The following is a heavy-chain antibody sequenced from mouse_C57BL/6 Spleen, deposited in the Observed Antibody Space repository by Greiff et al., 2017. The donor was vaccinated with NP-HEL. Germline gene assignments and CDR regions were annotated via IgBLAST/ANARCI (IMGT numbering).Heavy chain of an antibody. CDR3: AREGSSYDYAMDY. CDR2: IYPRSGNT. V-gene: IGHV1-81*01. J-gene: IGHJ4*01. CDR1: GYTFTSYG. Sequence: QVQLQQSGAELARPGASVKLSCKASGYTFTSYGISWVKQRTGQGLEWIGEIYPRSGNTYYNEKFKGKATLTAYKSSSTAYMELRSLTSEDSAVYFCAREGSSYDYAMDYWGQGTSVTVSS. D-gene: IGHD1-1*01.